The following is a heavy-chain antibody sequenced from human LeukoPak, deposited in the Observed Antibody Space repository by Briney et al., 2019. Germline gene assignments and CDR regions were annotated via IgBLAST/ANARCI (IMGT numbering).Heavy chain of an antibody. Sequence: SETLSLTCAISDEPFSGYYWGWIRQPPGKGLEWIGEINHSGSTNYNPSLKSRVTISVDTSKNQFSLKLSSVTAADTAVYYCARTEGPLYSSSSGFDYWGQGTLVTVSS. J-gene: IGHJ4*02. CDR1: DEPFSGYY. D-gene: IGHD6-6*01. V-gene: IGHV4-34*01. CDR3: ARTEGPLYSSSSGFDY. CDR2: INHSGST.